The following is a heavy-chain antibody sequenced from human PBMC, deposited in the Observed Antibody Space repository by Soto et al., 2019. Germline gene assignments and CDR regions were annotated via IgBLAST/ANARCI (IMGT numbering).Heavy chain of an antibody. J-gene: IGHJ6*02. CDR2: IYPDDSDT. Sequence: GESLKISCKGSGYSFTSYWIGWVRQMPGKGLEWMGIIYPDDSDTTYSPSFEGQVTISADKSISTAYLQWSSLKASDTATYYCARPGFSSSWYRMDVWGQGTTVTVSS. V-gene: IGHV5-51*01. CDR3: ARPGFSSSWYRMDV. CDR1: GYSFTSYW. D-gene: IGHD6-13*01.